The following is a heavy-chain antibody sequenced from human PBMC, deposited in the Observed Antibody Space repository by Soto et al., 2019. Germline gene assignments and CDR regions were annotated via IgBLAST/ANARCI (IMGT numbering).Heavy chain of an antibody. V-gene: IGHV3-21*01. CDR3: ARDLPDYDFWSGYSPNYDY. J-gene: IGHJ4*02. CDR1: GFTFSSYS. Sequence: EVQLVESGGGLVKPGGSLRLSCAASGFTFSSYSMNWVRQAPGKGLEWVSSISSSSSYIYYADSVKGRFTISRDNAKNSLYLQMNSLRAEDTAVYYCARDLPDYDFWSGYSPNYDYWCQGTLVTVSS. CDR2: ISSSSSYI. D-gene: IGHD3-3*01.